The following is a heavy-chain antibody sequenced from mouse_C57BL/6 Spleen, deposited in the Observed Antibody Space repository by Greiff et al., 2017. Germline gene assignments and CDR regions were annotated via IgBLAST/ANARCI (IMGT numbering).Heavy chain of an antibody. CDR3: ARTAQATSWFAY. D-gene: IGHD3-2*02. V-gene: IGHV14-2*01. CDR1: GFNIKDYY. CDR2: IDPEYGET. J-gene: IGHJ3*01. Sequence: EVQLQQSGAELVKPGASVKLSCTASGFNIKDYYMHWVKQRTEQGLEWTGRIDPEYGETKYAPKFQGKATITADTSSNTAYLQLSSLTSEDTAVYYCARTAQATSWFAYWGQGTLGTVSA.